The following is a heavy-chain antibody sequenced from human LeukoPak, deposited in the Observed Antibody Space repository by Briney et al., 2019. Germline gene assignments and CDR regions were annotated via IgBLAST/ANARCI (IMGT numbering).Heavy chain of an antibody. Sequence: PSETLSLTCTVSGGSISSGDYYWSWIRQPPGKGLEWIGYIYYSGSTYYNPSLKRRVTISVDTSKNQFSLKLSSVTAADTAVYYCARLTVVPAAIGAWGQGTLVTVSS. D-gene: IGHD2-2*02. CDR2: IYYSGST. J-gene: IGHJ1*01. V-gene: IGHV4-30-4*08. CDR3: ARLTVVPAAIGA. CDR1: GGSISSGDYY.